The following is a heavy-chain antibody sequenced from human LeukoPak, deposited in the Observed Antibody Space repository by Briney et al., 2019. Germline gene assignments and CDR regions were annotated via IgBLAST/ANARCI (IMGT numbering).Heavy chain of an antibody. CDR1: GFTFSSYA. V-gene: IGHV3-23*01. CDR3: ARVESGSYYDY. J-gene: IGHJ4*02. Sequence: GGSLRLSCVVSGFTFSSYAMSWVRQAPGKGLEWVSAISNGGSTYYADSVKGRFTISRDNSKTTVYLQMNSLRAEDTAVYYCARVESGSYYDYWGQGTLVTVSS. D-gene: IGHD1-26*01. CDR2: ISNGGST.